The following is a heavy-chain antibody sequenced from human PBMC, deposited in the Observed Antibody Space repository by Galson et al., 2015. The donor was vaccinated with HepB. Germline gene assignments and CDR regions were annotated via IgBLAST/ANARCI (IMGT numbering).Heavy chain of an antibody. Sequence: SLRLSCAASGFTFSNAWMRWVRQAPGKGLEWVGRIKSKTVGGTTDYAATVKGSFTISRDESKRTLYLQMNSLKTEDTAVYYCTGRGTADYWGQGTLITVSS. CDR2: IKSKTVGGTT. J-gene: IGHJ4*02. CDR1: GFTFSNAW. CDR3: TGRGTADY. D-gene: IGHD2-21*02. V-gene: IGHV3-15*01.